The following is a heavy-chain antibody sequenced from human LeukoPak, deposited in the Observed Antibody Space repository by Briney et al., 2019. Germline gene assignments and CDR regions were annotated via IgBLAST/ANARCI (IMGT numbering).Heavy chain of an antibody. D-gene: IGHD2-15*01. V-gene: IGHV1-69*06. Sequence: SVKVSCKASGGTFSCYAISWVRQAPGQGLEWMGGIIPILGTANYAQKFQGRVTITADKSTSTAYMELSSLRSEDTAVYYCARGQTYCSGGSCYPLSYAFDIWGQGTMVTVSS. J-gene: IGHJ3*02. CDR2: IIPILGTA. CDR1: GGTFSCYA. CDR3: ARGQTYCSGGSCYPLSYAFDI.